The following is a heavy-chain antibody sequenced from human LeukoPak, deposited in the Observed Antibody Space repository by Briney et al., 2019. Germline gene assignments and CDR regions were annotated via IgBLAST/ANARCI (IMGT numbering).Heavy chain of an antibody. Sequence: SETLSLTCTVSGGSISSSSYYWGWIRQPPGKGLEWIGSIYHSGSTNYNPSLKSRVTISVDKSKNQFSLKLSSVTAADTAVYYCASCSSWYGGFIFDYWGQGTLVTVSS. D-gene: IGHD6-13*01. J-gene: IGHJ4*02. CDR3: ASCSSWYGGFIFDY. V-gene: IGHV4-39*07. CDR1: GGSISSSSYY. CDR2: IYHSGST.